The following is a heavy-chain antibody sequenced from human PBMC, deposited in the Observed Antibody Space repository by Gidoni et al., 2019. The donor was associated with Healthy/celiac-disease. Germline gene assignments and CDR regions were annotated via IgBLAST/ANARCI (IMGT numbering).Heavy chain of an antibody. CDR3: AREMAYFDY. Sequence: QVQLQESGPGLVKPSETLSPTCTVSGGSISSYYWSWIRQPPGKGLEWIGYIYYSGSTNYNPSLKSRVTISVDTSKNQFSLKLSSVTAADTAVYYCAREMAYFDYWGQGTLVTVSS. J-gene: IGHJ4*02. CDR2: IYYSGST. CDR1: GGSISSYY. V-gene: IGHV4-59*01.